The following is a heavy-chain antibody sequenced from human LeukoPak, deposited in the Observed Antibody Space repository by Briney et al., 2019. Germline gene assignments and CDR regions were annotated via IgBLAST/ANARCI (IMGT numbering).Heavy chain of an antibody. V-gene: IGHV3-15*01. CDR1: GFTFSGAG. CDR2: IKSKIDGGAA. D-gene: IGHD3-10*01. Sequence: PGGSLRLSCAASGFTFSGAGMSWVRQAPGKELEWVGRIKSKIDGGAAEYAAPVQGRFIISRDDSSDMLHLQMNTLKTEDTAVYYCTREWYGELPYWGQGTLVTVSS. J-gene: IGHJ4*02. CDR3: TREWYGELPY.